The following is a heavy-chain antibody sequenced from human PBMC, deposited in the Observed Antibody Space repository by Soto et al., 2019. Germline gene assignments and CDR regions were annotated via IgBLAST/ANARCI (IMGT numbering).Heavy chain of an antibody. CDR3: AKDPRSGSKSGLYYYGMDV. CDR1: GFTFSSYA. J-gene: IGHJ6*02. D-gene: IGHD5-12*01. CDR2: FSGSGGST. Sequence: EVQLLESGGGLVQPGGSLRLSCAASGFTFSSYAMSWVRQAPGKGLEWVSPFSGSGGSTYYADSVKGRFTISRDNSKNTLYLQMNSLRAEDTAVYYCAKDPRSGSKSGLYYYGMDVWGQGTTVTVSS. V-gene: IGHV3-23*01.